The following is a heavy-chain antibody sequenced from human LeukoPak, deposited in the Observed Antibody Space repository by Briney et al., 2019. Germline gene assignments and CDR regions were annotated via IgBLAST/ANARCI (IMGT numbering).Heavy chain of an antibody. Sequence: GESLKISSKGSGYSFTIYWIGWVRQMPGKGLERMGIIYPGDSDTRYSPSFQGQVTITAGKSISTAYLQWRSLKGSDTAMYYCARGSVGGDFDSWGQGTLVTVSS. V-gene: IGHV5-51*01. D-gene: IGHD2-21*01. CDR3: ARGSVGGDFDS. CDR2: IYPGDSDT. CDR1: GYSFTIYW. J-gene: IGHJ4*02.